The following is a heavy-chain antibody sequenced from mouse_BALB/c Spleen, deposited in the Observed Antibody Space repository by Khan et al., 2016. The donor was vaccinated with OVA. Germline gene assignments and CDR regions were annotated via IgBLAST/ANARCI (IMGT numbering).Heavy chain of an antibody. D-gene: IGHD1-1*01. Sequence: EVELVESGGGLVKPGGSLKFSCAASGFTFSNYAMSWVRQTPEKRLEWVATISSGGSFTYYPDSVKGRFTLSRDQAKHTLYLQMNSLRSEDTAMYYCATTPGYYGSNYFDYWGQGTTLTVSS. CDR3: ATTPGYYGSNYFDY. CDR1: GFTFSNYA. V-gene: IGHV5-9-3*01. CDR2: ISSGGSFT. J-gene: IGHJ2*01.